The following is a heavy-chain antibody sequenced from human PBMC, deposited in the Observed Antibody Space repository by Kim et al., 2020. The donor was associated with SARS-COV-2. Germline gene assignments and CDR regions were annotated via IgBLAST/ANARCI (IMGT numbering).Heavy chain of an antibody. V-gene: IGHV4-61*01. CDR2: IYYSGST. J-gene: IGHJ4*02. D-gene: IGHD4-4*01. CDR3: AREGRIQYQFDY. CDR1: GGSVSSGSYY. Sequence: SETLSLTCTVSGGSVSSGSYYWSWIRQPPGKGLEWIGYIYYSGSTNYNPSLKSRVTISVDTSKNQFSLKLSSVTAADTAVYYCAREGRIQYQFDYWGQGTLVTVSS.